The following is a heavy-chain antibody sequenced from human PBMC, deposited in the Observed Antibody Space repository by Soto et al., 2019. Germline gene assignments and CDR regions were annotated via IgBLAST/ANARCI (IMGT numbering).Heavy chain of an antibody. CDR3: ARGRRPYDGDYGFDY. CDR1: GGSISSGGYY. V-gene: IGHV4-31*03. D-gene: IGHD4-17*01. CDR2: IYYSGST. J-gene: IGHJ4*02. Sequence: SETLSLTCTVSGGSISSGGYYWSWIRQHPGKGLEWIGYIYYSGSTYYNPSLKSRVTISVDTSKNQFSLKLSSVTAADTAVYYCARGRRPYDGDYGFDYWGQGTLVTVSS.